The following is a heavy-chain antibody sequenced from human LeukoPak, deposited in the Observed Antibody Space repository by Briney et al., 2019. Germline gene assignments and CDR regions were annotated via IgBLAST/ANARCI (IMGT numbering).Heavy chain of an antibody. J-gene: IGHJ4*02. V-gene: IGHV3-30*04. CDR3: AKDRSTGY. CDR2: SSFDESNK. Sequence: GGSLRLSCAASGFDFNRYAMYWVRQAPGKGLEWVAISSFDESNKYYRDSVKGRFTISKDNSKDTLYLQMDNLKTEDTAVYYCAKDRSTGYWGQGTLVTVSS. D-gene: IGHD4-11*01. CDR1: GFDFNRYA.